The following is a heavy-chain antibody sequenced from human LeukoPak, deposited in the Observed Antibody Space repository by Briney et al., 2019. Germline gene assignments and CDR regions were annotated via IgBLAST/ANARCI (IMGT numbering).Heavy chain of an antibody. D-gene: IGHD6-13*01. CDR1: GYTFTSYG. V-gene: IGHV1-18*01. CDR3: ARVDSSSWYAYYYYGMDV. CDR2: ISAYNGNT. Sequence: GASVKVSCKASGYTFTSYGISWVRQAPGQGLEWMGWISAYNGNTNYAQKLQGRVTMTTDTSTSTAYMELRSLRSDDTAVYYCARVDSSSWYAYYYYGMDVWGQGTTVTVSS. J-gene: IGHJ6*02.